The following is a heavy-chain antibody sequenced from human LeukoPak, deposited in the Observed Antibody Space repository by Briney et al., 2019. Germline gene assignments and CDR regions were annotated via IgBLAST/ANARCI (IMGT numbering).Heavy chain of an antibody. CDR2: ITPIFGTA. V-gene: IGHV1-69*13. Sequence: SVKVSCKASGGTFSSYAISWVRQAPGQGLEWMGGITPIFGTANYAQKFQGRVTITADASTSTAYMELSSLRSKDTAVYYCARGPVTDTAVVYAFDIWGQGTMVTVSS. D-gene: IGHD5-18*01. CDR3: ARGPVTDTAVVYAFDI. CDR1: GGTFSSYA. J-gene: IGHJ3*02.